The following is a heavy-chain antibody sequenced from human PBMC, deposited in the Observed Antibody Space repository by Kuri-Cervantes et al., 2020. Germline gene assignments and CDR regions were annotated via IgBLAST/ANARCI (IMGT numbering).Heavy chain of an antibody. CDR1: GYTFTGYY. J-gene: IGHJ6*02. D-gene: IGHD5-24*01. Sequence: ASVKVSCKASGYTFTGYYMHWVRQAPGQGLEWMGWINPNSGGTNYAQKFQGRVTMTRDTSTSTVYMELSSLRSEDTAVYYCARDLTSEGDGYNSYYYYGMDVWGQGTTVTVSS. V-gene: IGHV1-2*02. CDR2: INPNSGGT. CDR3: ARDLTSEGDGYNSYYYYGMDV.